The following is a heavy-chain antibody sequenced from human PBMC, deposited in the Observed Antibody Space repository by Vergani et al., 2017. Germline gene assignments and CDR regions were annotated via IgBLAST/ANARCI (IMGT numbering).Heavy chain of an antibody. V-gene: IGHV3-7*01. D-gene: IGHD6-6*01. CDR2: IKQEGSEK. J-gene: IGHJ4*02. CDR1: GFTFSSYW. CDR3: ARDWGSYSSSSRDY. Sequence: EVQLVESGGGLVQPGGSLRLSCAASGFTFSSYWMSWVRQAPGKGLEWVANIKQEGSEKYYVDSVKGRFTISRDNAKNSLYLQMNSLSAEDTAVYYCARDWGSYSSSSRDYWGQGTLVTVSS.